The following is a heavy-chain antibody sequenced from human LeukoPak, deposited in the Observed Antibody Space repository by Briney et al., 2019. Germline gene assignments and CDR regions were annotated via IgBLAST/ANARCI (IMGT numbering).Heavy chain of an antibody. CDR1: GGSFSAYY. Sequence: SETLSLTCAVYGGSFSAYYWSWIRQPPGKGLEWIGEVNHSGSTNFNPSLKSRVTISVDTSKNQFSLKLSSVTAADTAVYYCAGRQNIVVVPAAMGLNFDYWGQGTLVTVSS. J-gene: IGHJ4*02. CDR2: VNHSGST. CDR3: AGRQNIVVVPAAMGLNFDY. D-gene: IGHD2-2*01. V-gene: IGHV4-34*01.